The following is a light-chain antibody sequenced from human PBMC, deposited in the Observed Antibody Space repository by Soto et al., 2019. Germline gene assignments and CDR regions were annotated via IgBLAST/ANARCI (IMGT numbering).Light chain of an antibody. CDR2: AAS. CDR1: QSIFNY. V-gene: IGKV1-39*01. CDR3: QQSYSSPWT. J-gene: IGKJ1*01. Sequence: DIQVTQSPSSLSASVGDRVTITCRASQSIFNYLNWYQQKPGKAPKLLIYAASSLQSGVPSRFSGGGAGTDFTLTISSLQPEDFATYYCQQSYSSPWTFGLGTRWIS.